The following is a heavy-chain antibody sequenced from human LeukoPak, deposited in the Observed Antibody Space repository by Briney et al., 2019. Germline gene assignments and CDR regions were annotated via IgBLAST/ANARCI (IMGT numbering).Heavy chain of an antibody. J-gene: IGHJ5*02. CDR1: GYSISSSNW. D-gene: IGHD3-16*01. Sequence: SDTLSLTCAVSGYSISSSNWWGWIRQPPGKGLEWIGYIYYSGTTYYNPSLKSRVTMSVDTSKNQFSLKLSSVTVVDTAVYYCARTSFQSLITSCFDPWGQGTLVTVSS. CDR3: ARTSFQSLITSCFDP. V-gene: IGHV4-28*01. CDR2: IYYSGTT.